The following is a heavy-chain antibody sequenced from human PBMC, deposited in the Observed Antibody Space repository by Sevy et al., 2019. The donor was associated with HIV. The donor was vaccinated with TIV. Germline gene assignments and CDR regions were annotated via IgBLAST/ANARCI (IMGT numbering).Heavy chain of an antibody. D-gene: IGHD3-22*01. CDR2: ISSSANDI. V-gene: IGHV3-48*03. Sequence: GGSLRLSCAASGFTFTTYDMTWVRQAPGKGLEWISYISSSANDIKYADSVKGLFTISRDNARNSLYLAMSSLRAEDTAVYYCAREGLGGFYSSLDRWGQGTLVTVSS. CDR3: AREGLGGFYSSLDR. J-gene: IGHJ5*02. CDR1: GFTFTTYD.